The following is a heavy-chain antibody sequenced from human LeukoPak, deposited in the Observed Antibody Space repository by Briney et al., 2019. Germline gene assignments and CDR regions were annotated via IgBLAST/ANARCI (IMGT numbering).Heavy chain of an antibody. CDR3: ARARYCSSTSCYPSRINRFDP. Sequence: PSQTLSLTCAVSGGSISSGGYSWSWIRQPPGKGLEWIGYIYHSGSTYYNPSLKSRVTISVDRSKNQFSLKLSSVTAADTAVYYSARARYCSSTSCYPSRINRFDPWGQGTLVTVSS. CDR2: IYHSGST. J-gene: IGHJ5*02. CDR1: GGSISSGGYS. V-gene: IGHV4-30-2*01. D-gene: IGHD2-2*01.